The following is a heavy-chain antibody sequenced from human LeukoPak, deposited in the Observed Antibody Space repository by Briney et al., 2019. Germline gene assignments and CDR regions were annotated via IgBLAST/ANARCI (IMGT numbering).Heavy chain of an antibody. CDR1: GSTFSSFA. CDR3: AKHCSGGSCYSSPFDY. J-gene: IGHJ4*02. V-gene: IGHV3-23*01. CDR2: ISGSGGST. Sequence: PGGSLRLSCAASGSTFSSFAMSWVRQAPGKGLEWDSTISGSGGSTYYADSVKVRFTISRDNSKNTLYLQMNSLRAEDTAIYYCAKHCSGGSCYSSPFDYWGQGTLVTVSS. D-gene: IGHD2-15*01.